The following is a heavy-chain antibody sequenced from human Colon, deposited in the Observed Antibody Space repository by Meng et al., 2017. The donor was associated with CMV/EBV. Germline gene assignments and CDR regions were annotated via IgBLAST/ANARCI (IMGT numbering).Heavy chain of an antibody. CDR2: ILPVLDVG. CDR1: GGTFSTNA. D-gene: IGHD4/OR15-4a*01. J-gene: IGHJ6*02. Sequence: SVNVSCKASGGTFSTNAITWVRQAPGHGLEWMGGILPVLDVGHHAQKFQGRVTITADKSTSTAYMELSSLRSYDTAVYYCARARGGANHYYHGMDVWGQGTTVTVSS. CDR3: ARARGGANHYYHGMDV. V-gene: IGHV1-69*10.